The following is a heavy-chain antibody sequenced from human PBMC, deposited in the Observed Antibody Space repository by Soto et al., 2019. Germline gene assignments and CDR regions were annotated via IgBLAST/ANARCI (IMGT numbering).Heavy chain of an antibody. CDR3: ARPHRDYDLPDFDY. CDR1: GYSFTSYW. D-gene: IGHD4-17*01. Sequence: KARESLKISCKGSGYSFTSYWIGWVRQMPGKGLEWMGIIYPGDSDTRYSPSFQGQVTISADKSISTAYLQWSSLKASDTAMYYCARPHRDYDLPDFDYWGQGTLVTVSS. CDR2: IYPGDSDT. V-gene: IGHV5-51*01. J-gene: IGHJ4*02.